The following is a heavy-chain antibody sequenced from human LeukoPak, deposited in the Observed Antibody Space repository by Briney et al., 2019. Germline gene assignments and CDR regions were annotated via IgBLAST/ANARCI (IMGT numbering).Heavy chain of an antibody. V-gene: IGHV1-24*01. J-gene: IGHJ5*02. Sequence: ASVKVSCKASGYTFTDYYIHGVRQSPGKGREWMGGFDPEVGETVYAQKFQGRVTMTEDTSTETAYMEPRSLRSEATAVYYCATDLSAGGLKTFDQWGQGTLVTVSS. CDR2: FDPEVGET. CDR3: ATDLSAGGLKTFDQ. CDR1: GYTFTDYY.